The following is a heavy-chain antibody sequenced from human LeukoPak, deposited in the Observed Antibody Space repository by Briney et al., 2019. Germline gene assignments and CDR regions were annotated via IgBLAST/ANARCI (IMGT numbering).Heavy chain of an antibody. V-gene: IGHV1-46*01. Sequence: ASVKVSCKASGYTFTSYYMHWVRQAPGQGLEWMGIINPRGGSTSYAQKFQGRVTMTRDTSTSTVYMELSSLRSEDTAVYYCARGRGDILPYYYGMDVWGQGTTVTVS. D-gene: IGHD3-9*01. CDR1: GYTFTSYY. CDR2: INPRGGST. J-gene: IGHJ6*02. CDR3: ARGRGDILPYYYGMDV.